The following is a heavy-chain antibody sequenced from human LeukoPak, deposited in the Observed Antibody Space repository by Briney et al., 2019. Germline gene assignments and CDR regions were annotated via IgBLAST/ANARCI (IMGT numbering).Heavy chain of an antibody. CDR2: ISCSGSTI. CDR3: ARRGYSYGPSTYYFDY. J-gene: IGHJ4*02. V-gene: IGHV3-11*04. CDR1: GFTFSDYY. D-gene: IGHD5-18*01. Sequence: SLRLSCAASGFTFSDYYMSWIRQAPGKGLEWVSYISCSGSTIYYADSVKGRFTISRDNAKNSLYLQMNSLRAEDTAVYYCARRGYSYGPSTYYFDYWGQGTLVTVSS.